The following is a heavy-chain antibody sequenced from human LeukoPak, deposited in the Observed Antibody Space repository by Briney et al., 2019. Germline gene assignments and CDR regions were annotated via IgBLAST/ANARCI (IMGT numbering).Heavy chain of an antibody. D-gene: IGHD3-3*01. V-gene: IGHV1-2*02. CDR3: ASTLRFLEWLGY. CDR2: INPNSGGT. CDR1: GYTFTGYY. Sequence: ASVKVSCKASGYTFTGYYMHWVRQAPGQGLEWMGWINPNSGGTNYALKFQGRVTMTRDTSISTAYMELSRLRSDDTAVYYCASTLRFLEWLGYWGQGTLVTVSS. J-gene: IGHJ4*02.